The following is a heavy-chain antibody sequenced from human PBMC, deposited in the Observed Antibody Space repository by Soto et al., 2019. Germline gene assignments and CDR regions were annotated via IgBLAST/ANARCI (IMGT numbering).Heavy chain of an antibody. V-gene: IGHV3-15*01. Sequence: EVQLVESGGGLVKPGGSLRLSCAASGLTFSKAWMSWVRQAPGKGLEWVGRIKSKTDGGTTDYAAPVKGRFTITRDDSKNTLNLQMNSLKTEDTAVYYCTTDALRFLEWLSYWGQGTLVTVSS. CDR2: IKSKTDGGTT. CDR3: TTDALRFLEWLSY. J-gene: IGHJ4*02. CDR1: GLTFSKAW. D-gene: IGHD3-3*01.